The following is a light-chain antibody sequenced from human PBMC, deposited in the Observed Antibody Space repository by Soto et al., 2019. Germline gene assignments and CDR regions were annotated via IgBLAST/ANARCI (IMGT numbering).Light chain of an antibody. CDR1: SSDVGGYNY. CDR3: RSCTSSRSYV. J-gene: IGLJ1*01. V-gene: IGLV2-14*01. CDR2: EVS. Sequence: QSVLTQPASVSGSPGQSITISCTGTSSDVGGYNYVSWYQQQSGKAPKLMIHEVSNRPSGVSNRFSGSKSGNTASLTISGLQAEDEADYYCRSCTSSRSYVFGIGTKVTVL.